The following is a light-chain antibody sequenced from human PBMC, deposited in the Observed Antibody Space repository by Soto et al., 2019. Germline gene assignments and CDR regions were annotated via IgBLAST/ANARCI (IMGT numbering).Light chain of an antibody. V-gene: IGLV2-14*01. CDR2: DVS. CDR1: SSDVGGYNY. Sequence: LTQPASVSGSPGQSITISCTGTSSDVGGYNYVSWYQQHPGKAPKLMIYDVSNRPSGVSNRFSGSKSGNTASLTISGLQAEDEADYYCSSYTSSSTLVVFGGGTKVTVL. CDR3: SSYTSSSTLVV. J-gene: IGLJ2*01.